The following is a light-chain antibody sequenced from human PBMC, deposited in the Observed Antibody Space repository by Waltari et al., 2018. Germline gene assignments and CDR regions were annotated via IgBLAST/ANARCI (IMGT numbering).Light chain of an antibody. J-gene: IGLJ2*01. CDR2: KDS. Sequence: SFELTQPPSVSVSPGQTARITCSGDALPNQYAFWFQQKPGQAPGLGIYKDSERPSGIPERFSGSSSGTTVTLTISGVQAEDEADYYCQSADSSGNVVFGGGTKLTVL. V-gene: IGLV3-25*03. CDR1: ALPNQY. CDR3: QSADSSGNVV.